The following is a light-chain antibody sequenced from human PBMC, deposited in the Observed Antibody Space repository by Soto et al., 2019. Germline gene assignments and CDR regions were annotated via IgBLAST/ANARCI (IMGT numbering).Light chain of an antibody. J-gene: IGKJ5*01. CDR2: GVS. CDR3: EQYGSSPRT. V-gene: IGKV3-20*01. Sequence: EIVLTQSPGTLSLSAGESATLSCRASQSVSSIYFAWYQQKRGQAPRLLIYGVSSRATGIPDRFSGSGSVTDFTLTISRLEPEDSAVYYCEQYGSSPRTFGQGTRLETK. CDR1: QSVSSIY.